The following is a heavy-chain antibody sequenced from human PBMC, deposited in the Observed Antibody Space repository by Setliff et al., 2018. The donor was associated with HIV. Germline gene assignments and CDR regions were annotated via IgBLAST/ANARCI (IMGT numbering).Heavy chain of an antibody. CDR1: GASTHSKNFH. V-gene: IGHV4-61*02. Sequence: SETLSLTCSVSGASTHSKNFHWNWLRQPAGKGLEWIGRVYATGSADYTSSLESRVTISLDTSRNRFFLKLKSVTAADTAVYFCAREETYSLWSGHYLHEAFDVWGQGTVVTVSS. CDR3: AREETYSLWSGHYLHEAFDV. J-gene: IGHJ3*01. CDR2: VYATGSA. D-gene: IGHD3-3*01.